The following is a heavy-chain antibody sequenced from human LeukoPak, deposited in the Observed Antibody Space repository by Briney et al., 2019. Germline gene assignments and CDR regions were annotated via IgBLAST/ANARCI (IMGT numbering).Heavy chain of an antibody. CDR2: IYSGGST. D-gene: IGHD3-22*01. CDR3: ARGLITMMGTPFDY. CDR1: GFTVSSNY. Sequence: GGSLRLSCTASGFTVSSNYMSWVRQAPGKGLEWVSVIYSGGSTYYADSVKGRFTISRDNSKNTLYLQMNSLRAEDTAVYYCARGLITMMGTPFDYWGQGTLVTVSS. V-gene: IGHV3-53*01. J-gene: IGHJ4*02.